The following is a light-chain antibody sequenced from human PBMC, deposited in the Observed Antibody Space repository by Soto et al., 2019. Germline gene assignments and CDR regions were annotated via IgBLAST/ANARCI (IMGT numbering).Light chain of an antibody. CDR3: QSYDSSLSGSVV. V-gene: IGLV1-40*01. Sequence: QSVLTQPPSVSGAPGQRVTNSCTGSSSNFGAGYDVHWYQQLPGTAPKLLIYGNSNRPSGVPDRFSGSKSGTSASLAITGLQAEDEADYYCQSYDSSLSGSVVFGGGTKLTVL. CDR1: SSNFGAGYD. J-gene: IGLJ2*01. CDR2: GNS.